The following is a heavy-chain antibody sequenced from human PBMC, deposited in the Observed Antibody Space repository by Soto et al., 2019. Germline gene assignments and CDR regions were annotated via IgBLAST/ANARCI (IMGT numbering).Heavy chain of an antibody. J-gene: IGHJ1*01. CDR3: VKDESINWYSGHFRH. D-gene: IGHD6-13*01. CDR2: ISSTGNTI. Sequence: PGGSLRLSCAASGFAFRDYYMNWIRQAPGKGLEWVSSISSTGNTIHYSDSVRGRFTISRDNAKNSLYLQMNSLRGEDTAFYYCVKDESINWYSGHFRHWGQGTLVTVSS. CDR1: GFAFRDYY. V-gene: IGHV3-11*01.